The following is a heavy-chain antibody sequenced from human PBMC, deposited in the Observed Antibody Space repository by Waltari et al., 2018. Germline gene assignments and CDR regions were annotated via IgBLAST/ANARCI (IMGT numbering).Heavy chain of an antibody. J-gene: IGHJ2*01. CDR3: ARLRTDWYFDL. Sequence: QVQLQESGPGLVKPSETLSLTCTVSGGSISSHYWSWIRQPPGKGLEWIGSIYYSGSTYYNPSLKSRVTISVDTSKNQFSLKLSSVTAADTAVYYCARLRTDWYFDLWGRGTLVTVSS. CDR2: IYYSGST. CDR1: GGSISSHY. D-gene: IGHD4-17*01. V-gene: IGHV4-59*05.